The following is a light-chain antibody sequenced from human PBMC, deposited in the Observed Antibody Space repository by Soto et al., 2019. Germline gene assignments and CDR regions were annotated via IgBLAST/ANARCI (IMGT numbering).Light chain of an antibody. J-gene: IGKJ1*01. V-gene: IGKV3-11*01. CDR1: QSVSSY. CDR2: DAS. CDR3: QQRGNWPLT. Sequence: EIVLTQSPATLSLSPGERATLSCRASQSVSSYFAWYQQKPGQAPRLLIYDASNRATGIPARFSGSGSGTDFTLPISSLEPEDFAVYYCQQRGNWPLTFGQGTKVDIK.